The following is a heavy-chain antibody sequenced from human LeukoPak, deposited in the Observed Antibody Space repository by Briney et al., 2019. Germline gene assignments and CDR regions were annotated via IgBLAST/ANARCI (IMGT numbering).Heavy chain of an antibody. CDR1: GITFSSYW. D-gene: IGHD6-13*01. CDR2: IERDGRRQ. CDR3: ARDREQQLVAEHYYYYGMDV. Sequence: TGGSLRLSCAASGITFSSYWMNWVRQAPGKGLEWVANIERDGRRQYYIDSVKGRFTISRDNAKNSPYLQMNSLRAEDTAVYYCARDREQQLVAEHYYYYGMDVWGQGTTVTVSS. V-gene: IGHV3-7*01. J-gene: IGHJ6*02.